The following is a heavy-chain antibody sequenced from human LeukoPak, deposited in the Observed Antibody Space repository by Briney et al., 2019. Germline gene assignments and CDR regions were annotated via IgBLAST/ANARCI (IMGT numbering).Heavy chain of an antibody. CDR2: VYPDGSP. CDR3: TRGLHTSLPFH. D-gene: IGHD2/OR15-2a*01. V-gene: IGHV4-4*07. J-gene: IGHJ4*02. CDR1: GGSISTPL. Sequence: LETLSPTRTVSGGSISTPLWGGVRQTAAQEIEWIGRVYPDGSPNYNPSLEGRVTMSRDTSQNQFSLKLSSVTAADTAVYYCTRGLHTSLPFHWGQGTRVTVSA.